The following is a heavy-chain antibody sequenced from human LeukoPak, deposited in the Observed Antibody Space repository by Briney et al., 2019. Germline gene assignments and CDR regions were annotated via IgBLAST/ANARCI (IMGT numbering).Heavy chain of an antibody. V-gene: IGHV3-23*01. D-gene: IGHD6-19*01. CDR3: ARVAGWHWLDP. CDR2: IRPSGDNT. CDR1: GFTFSSYD. Sequence: GGSLRLSCAASGFTFSSYDMTWVPQAPGRGLEWGSSIRPSGDNTDYGDSVKGRFTISRDNSKNTVYLQMNNMRVDDTAVYYCARVAGWHWLDPWGQGTLVTVSS. J-gene: IGHJ5*02.